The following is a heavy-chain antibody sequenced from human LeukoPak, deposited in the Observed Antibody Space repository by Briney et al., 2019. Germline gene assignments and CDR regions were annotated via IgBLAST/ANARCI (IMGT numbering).Heavy chain of an antibody. CDR1: GGSFSGYY. D-gene: IGHD3-22*01. V-gene: IGHV4-34*01. CDR3: ARSLLLLIDTTPENYFDY. J-gene: IGHJ4*02. Sequence: SETLSLSCAVYGGSFSGYYWSWIRQPPGKGLEWIGEINHSGSTNYNPSLKSRVTISVDTSKNQFSLKLSSVTAADTAVYYCARSLLLLIDTTPENYFDYWGQGTLVTVSS. CDR2: INHSGST.